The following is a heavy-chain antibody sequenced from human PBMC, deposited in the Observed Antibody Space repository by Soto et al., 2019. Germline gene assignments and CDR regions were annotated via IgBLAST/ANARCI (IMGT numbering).Heavy chain of an antibody. D-gene: IGHD4-17*01. CDR1: GFTFSSYA. J-gene: IGHJ4*02. Sequence: GGSLRLSCAASGFTFSSYAMSWVRQAPGKGLEWVSAISGSGGSTYYADSVKGRFTISRDNSKNTLYLQMNSLRAEDTAVYYCAKDPSRDYGVLKSHWGQGTLVTVSS. V-gene: IGHV3-23*01. CDR3: AKDPSRDYGVLKSH. CDR2: ISGSGGST.